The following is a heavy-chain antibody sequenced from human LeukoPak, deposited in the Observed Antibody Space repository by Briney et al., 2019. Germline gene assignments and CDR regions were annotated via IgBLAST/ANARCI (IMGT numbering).Heavy chain of an antibody. CDR1: GFTFSSYS. Sequence: GGSLRLSCAASGFTFSSYSMNWVRQAPGKGLEWVSSISSSSSYIYYADSVKGRFTISRDNAKNSLYLQMNSLRAEDTAVYYCARGAQEYYNDSSGNNWFDPWGQGTLVTVSS. J-gene: IGHJ5*02. D-gene: IGHD3-22*01. CDR3: ARGAQEYYNDSSGNNWFDP. V-gene: IGHV3-21*01. CDR2: ISSSSSYI.